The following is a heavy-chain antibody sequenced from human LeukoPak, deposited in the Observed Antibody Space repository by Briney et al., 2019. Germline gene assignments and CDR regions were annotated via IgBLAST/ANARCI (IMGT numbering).Heavy chain of an antibody. CDR3: ARTGGPGGNSDY. J-gene: IGHJ4*02. D-gene: IGHD4-23*01. V-gene: IGHV1-18*01. CDR1: GYTFTSYG. CDR2: ISAYNGNK. Sequence: ASVKDSCKASGYTFTSYGISWVRQAAGQGLEWMGWISAYNGNKNYIHRLQGRVTINPDTYSSTVYMELRSLRSDDAAVYYCARTGGPGGNSDYWGQGTLVTVSS.